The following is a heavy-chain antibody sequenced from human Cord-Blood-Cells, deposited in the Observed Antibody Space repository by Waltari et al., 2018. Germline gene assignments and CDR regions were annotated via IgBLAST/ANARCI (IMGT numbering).Heavy chain of an antibody. CDR3: ARGYSYGYSVDC. CDR2: ISGSGGST. D-gene: IGHD5-18*01. Sequence: EVQLLESGGGLVQPGGSLRLSCAASGFTFRSYAMSWVRQAPGKGLEWVSAISGSGGSTYYADSVKGRFTISRDNSKNTLYLQMNSLRAEDTAVYYCARGYSYGYSVDCWGQGTLVTVSS. CDR1: GFTFRSYA. V-gene: IGHV3-23*01. J-gene: IGHJ4*02.